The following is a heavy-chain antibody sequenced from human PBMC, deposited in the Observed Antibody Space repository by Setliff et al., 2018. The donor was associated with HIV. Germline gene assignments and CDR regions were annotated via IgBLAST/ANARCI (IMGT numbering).Heavy chain of an antibody. Sequence: SETLSLTCSVSGDSLGSHYWSWVRQPPGKGLEWIGYISPTGNTNYNPSLKSRVTISTDTSKNQFSLNVRSVTAADTAVYFCAKSSPSIGYISDHWGQGTLVTVSS. CDR2: ISPTGNT. D-gene: IGHD5-12*01. CDR1: GDSLGSHY. V-gene: IGHV4-59*11. J-gene: IGHJ4*02. CDR3: AKSSPSIGYISDH.